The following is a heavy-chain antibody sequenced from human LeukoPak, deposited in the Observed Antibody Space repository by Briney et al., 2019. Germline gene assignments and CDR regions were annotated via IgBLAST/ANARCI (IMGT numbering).Heavy chain of an antibody. CDR2: IYYSGST. CDR3: ASHYGSGSYAVDY. D-gene: IGHD3-10*01. V-gene: IGHV4-59*08. CDR1: GGSISSYY. J-gene: IGHJ4*02. Sequence: PSETLSLTCTVSGGSISSYYWSWIRQPPGKGLEWTGYIYYSGSTNYNPSLKSRVTISVDTSKNQFSLKLSSVTAADTAVYYCASHYGSGSYAVDYWGQGTLVTVSS.